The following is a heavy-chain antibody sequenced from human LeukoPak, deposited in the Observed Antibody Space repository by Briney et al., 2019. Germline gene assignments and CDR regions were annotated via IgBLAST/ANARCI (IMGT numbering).Heavy chain of an antibody. J-gene: IGHJ3*02. CDR1: DDSFSSHY. V-gene: IGHV4-59*11. D-gene: IGHD4-17*01. Sequence: SETLSLTCAVSDDSFSSHYWTWCRQHPGKGLEECVYISYIGRTSYNSSLKGRVTISINTSKNQFSLKLTSVTAADTAVYYCARDLVTVTKGFDIWGQGTMVSVSP. CDR2: ISYIGRT. CDR3: ARDLVTVTKGFDI.